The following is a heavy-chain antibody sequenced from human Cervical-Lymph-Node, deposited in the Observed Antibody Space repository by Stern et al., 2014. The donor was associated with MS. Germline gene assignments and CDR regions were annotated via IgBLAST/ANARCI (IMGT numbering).Heavy chain of an antibody. D-gene: IGHD2-8*01. CDR3: ARWMGTGTNGYTIDY. CDR1: GFTFTSHW. CDR2: IKQDGSDK. Sequence: VQLVESGGALVQPGGSLRLSCVASGFTFTSHWMTWVRQAPGKGLEWVAHIKQDGSDKYYVDSVKGRFTISRDNAMNSFYLQMHSLRAEDTAVYHCARWMGTGTNGYTIDYWGQGTLVTVSA. V-gene: IGHV3-7*01. J-gene: IGHJ4*02.